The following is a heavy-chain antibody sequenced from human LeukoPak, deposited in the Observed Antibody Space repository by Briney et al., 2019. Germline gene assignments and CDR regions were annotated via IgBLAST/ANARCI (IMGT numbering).Heavy chain of an antibody. Sequence: GGSLRLSCSASGFNFNYFAMSWVRQAPGKRLEWVSTIGDSGSGGSYADSVRGRFTISRDNYKNMVYLQMHSLRVDDSAVYYCSRIKYGGNSGYHFDYWGQGTLVTVSS. V-gene: IGHV3-23*01. CDR1: GFNFNYFA. D-gene: IGHD4-23*01. CDR3: SRIKYGGNSGYHFDY. CDR2: IGDSGSGG. J-gene: IGHJ4*02.